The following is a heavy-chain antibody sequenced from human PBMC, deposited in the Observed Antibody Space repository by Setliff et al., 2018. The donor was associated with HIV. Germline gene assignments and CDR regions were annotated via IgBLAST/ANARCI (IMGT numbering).Heavy chain of an antibody. CDR1: GYTFSYA. V-gene: IGHV1-3*01. J-gene: IGHJ4*02. CDR2: INAGNGNT. CDR3: ARESEWALDYGNIGRPYYFDY. Sequence: GASVKVSCKASGYTFSYAMHWVRQAPGQRLEWMGWINAGNGNTKYSQKFQGRVTITRDTSASTAYMELGSLRSEDTAVYYCARESEWALDYGNIGRPYYFDYWGQGTLVTVSS. D-gene: IGHD3-22*01.